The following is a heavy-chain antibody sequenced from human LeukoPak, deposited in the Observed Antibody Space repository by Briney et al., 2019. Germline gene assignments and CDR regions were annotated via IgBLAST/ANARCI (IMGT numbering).Heavy chain of an antibody. CDR1: GFTFNTYA. Sequence: PGRSLRLSCAASGFTFNTYAIHWVRQAPGKGLEWVAVISYDGSNKYYADSVKGRFTIFRDNSKNMVYLQMNSLKAEDTAVYYCARDLFGDYLIDYWGQGTLVTVSS. CDR3: ARDLFGDYLIDY. CDR2: ISYDGSNK. D-gene: IGHD4-17*01. J-gene: IGHJ4*02. V-gene: IGHV3-30-3*01.